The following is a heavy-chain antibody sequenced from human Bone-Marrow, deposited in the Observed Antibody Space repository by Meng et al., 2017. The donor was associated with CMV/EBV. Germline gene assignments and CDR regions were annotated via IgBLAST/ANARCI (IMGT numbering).Heavy chain of an antibody. CDR1: GGSISSSSYY. D-gene: IGHD1-26*01. CDR3: ARVVSGSQFDY. Sequence: SETLSLTCTVSGGSISSSSYYWGWIRQPPGKGLEWIGSIYYTGSTSYDPSLKSRVTISLDTSKNQFSMKLSSVTAADTAVYYCARVVSGSQFDYWGQGTLVTVSS. V-gene: IGHV4-39*07. CDR2: IYYTGST. J-gene: IGHJ4*02.